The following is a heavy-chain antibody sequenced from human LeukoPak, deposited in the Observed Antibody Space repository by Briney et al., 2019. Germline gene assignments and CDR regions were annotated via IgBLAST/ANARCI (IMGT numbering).Heavy chain of an antibody. J-gene: IGHJ4*02. D-gene: IGHD5-18*01. CDR3: AKDITAMDAAGKDY. Sequence: PGGSLSLSCAASGFTFSSYGMHWVRQAPGKGLEWVAVISYDGSNKYYADSVKGRFTISRDNSKNTLYLQMNSLRAEDTAVYYCAKDITAMDAAGKDYWGQGSLVTVSS. V-gene: IGHV3-30*18. CDR2: ISYDGSNK. CDR1: GFTFSSYG.